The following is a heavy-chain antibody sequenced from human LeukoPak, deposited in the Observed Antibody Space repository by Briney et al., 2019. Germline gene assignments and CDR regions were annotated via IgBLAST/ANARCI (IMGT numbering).Heavy chain of an antibody. D-gene: IGHD1-26*01. Sequence: AGGSLRLSCAASGFIFRSYEMNWVRQAPGKGLEWVSYISSSGSTIYYADSVKGRFTLSRDSAKNSLYLQMNSLRAEDTAVYYCARALGATLIDYWGQGTLVTVSS. V-gene: IGHV3-48*03. CDR3: ARALGATLIDY. CDR2: ISSSGSTI. J-gene: IGHJ4*02. CDR1: GFIFRSYE.